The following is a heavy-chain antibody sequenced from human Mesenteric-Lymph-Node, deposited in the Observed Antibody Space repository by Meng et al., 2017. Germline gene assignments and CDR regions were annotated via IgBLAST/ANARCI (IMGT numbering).Heavy chain of an antibody. CDR3: ARGLGTVNFDY. Sequence: SETLSLTCTVSGGSMSSDNYYWSWIRQPAGKGLEWIGRVYSSGSRNDRSSFKSRVTISVDTSKNQFSLNLNSVTDADTAVYYCARGLGTVNFDYWGQGMLVTVSS. D-gene: IGHD3-16*01. J-gene: IGHJ4*02. V-gene: IGHV4-61*02. CDR2: VYSSGSR. CDR1: GGSMSSDNYY.